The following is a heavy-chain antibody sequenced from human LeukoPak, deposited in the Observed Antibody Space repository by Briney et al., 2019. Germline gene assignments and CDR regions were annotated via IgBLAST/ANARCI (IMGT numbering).Heavy chain of an antibody. V-gene: IGHV3-23*01. Sequence: AGGSLRLSCAASGFTFSTYGMSWVRQAPGKGLEWVSAISGSGGSTYYADSLKGRFTISRDNSKNTLYLQMNSLRAEDTAVYYCAKGLWDILVVPDAPFDYWGQGTLVTVSS. CDR2: ISGSGGST. CDR1: GFTFSTYG. J-gene: IGHJ4*02. CDR3: AKGLWDILVVPDAPFDY. D-gene: IGHD2-2*01.